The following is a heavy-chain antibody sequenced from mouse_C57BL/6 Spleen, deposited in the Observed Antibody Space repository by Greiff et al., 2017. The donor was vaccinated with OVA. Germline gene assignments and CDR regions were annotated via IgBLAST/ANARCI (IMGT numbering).Heavy chain of an antibody. J-gene: IGHJ1*03. V-gene: IGHV1-80*01. CDR2: IYPGDGDT. CDR3: ARRELGEGYFDV. Sequence: QVQLQESGAELVKPGASVKISCKASGYAFSSYWLNWVKQRPGKGLEWIGQIYPGDGDTNYNGKFKGKATLTADKSSSTAYMQLSSLTSEDSAVYFCARRELGEGYFDVWGTGTTVTVSS. CDR1: GYAFSSYW. D-gene: IGHD4-1*01.